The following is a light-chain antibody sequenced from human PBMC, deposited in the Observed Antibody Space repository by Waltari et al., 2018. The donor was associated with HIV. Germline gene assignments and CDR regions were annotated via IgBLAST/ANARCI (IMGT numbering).Light chain of an antibody. CDR2: GSC. J-gene: IGLJ2*01. V-gene: IGLV1-40*01. Sequence: QSVLTQPPSVSGDPGQRVTISCTGSSSNIGAGYDIHWYQQLPGTAPKLLIYGSCNRPSGVPDRFSGSKSGTSASLAITGLQAEDEADYYCQSYDSSLTGSVFGGGTKLTVL. CDR3: QSYDSSLTGSV. CDR1: SSNIGAGYD.